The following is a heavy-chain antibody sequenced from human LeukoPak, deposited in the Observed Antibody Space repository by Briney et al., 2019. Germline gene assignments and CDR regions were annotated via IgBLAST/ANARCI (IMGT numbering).Heavy chain of an antibody. D-gene: IGHD1-1*01. CDR3: AKALAQFDY. CDR2: ISGSGGST. CDR1: GFTFSNSA. Sequence: GGSLRLSCAASGFTFSNSAMSWVRQVPGKGLEWVSSISGSGGSTYYADSVKGRFTISRDNSKNTVYLQMNSLRAEDTAVYYCAKALAQFDYWGQGTLVTVSS. J-gene: IGHJ4*02. V-gene: IGHV3-23*01.